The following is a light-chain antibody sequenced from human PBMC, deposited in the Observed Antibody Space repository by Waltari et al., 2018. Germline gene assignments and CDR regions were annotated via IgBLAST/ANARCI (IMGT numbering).Light chain of an antibody. CDR3: QQYNSYSLWT. Sequence: EIVLTQSPATVSLSPGERATLSCRASQSVSGYLAWYQQKPGQAPRLLLYDTSNRATGIPARFSGSGSGTDFTLTISSLEPDDFATYYCQQYNSYSLWTFGQGTKVEIK. J-gene: IGKJ1*01. V-gene: IGKV3-11*01. CDR1: QSVSGY. CDR2: DTS.